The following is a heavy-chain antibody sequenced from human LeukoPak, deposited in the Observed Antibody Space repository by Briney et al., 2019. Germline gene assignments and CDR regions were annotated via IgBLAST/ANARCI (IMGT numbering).Heavy chain of an antibody. CDR2: ISSSSSYI. CDR1: GFTFSSYS. V-gene: IGHV3-21*01. D-gene: IGHD6-13*01. CDR3: ARGRIGIAAALFDY. J-gene: IGHJ4*02. Sequence: PGGSLRLSCAASGFTFSSYSMNWVRQAPGGGLEWVSSISSSSSYIYYADSVKGRFTISRDNAKNSLYLQMNSVRAEDTAVYYCARGRIGIAAALFDYWGQGTLVTVSS.